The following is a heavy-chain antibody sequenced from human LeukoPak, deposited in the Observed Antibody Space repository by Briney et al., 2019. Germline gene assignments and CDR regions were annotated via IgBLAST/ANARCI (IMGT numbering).Heavy chain of an antibody. D-gene: IGHD2-15*01. CDR1: GYTFTSYG. CDR2: ISAYNGNT. Sequence: ASVKVSCKASGYTFTSYGISWVRQAPGQGLEWMGWISAYNGNTNYAQKLQGRVTMTTDTSTSTAYMELRSLRSDDTAVYYCARFATGYSASRCLDYWGQGTPVTVSS. CDR3: ARFATGYSASRCLDY. J-gene: IGHJ4*02. V-gene: IGHV1-18*01.